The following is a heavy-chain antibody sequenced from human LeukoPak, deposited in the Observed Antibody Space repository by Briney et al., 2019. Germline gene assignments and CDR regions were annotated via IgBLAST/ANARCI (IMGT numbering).Heavy chain of an antibody. CDR3: TRRSTFRKSFDY. CDR1: GGSITSSSYY. CDR2: IYYSGSS. Sequence: SETLSLTCTVSGGSITSSSYYWGWIRQPPGKGLEWIGSIYYSGSSYYNSSLKSRVTISVDTSKRQFSLKLTSVTAADTAVYYCTRRSTFRKSFDYWGQGTLVTVSS. V-gene: IGHV4-39*01. D-gene: IGHD1-14*01. J-gene: IGHJ4*02.